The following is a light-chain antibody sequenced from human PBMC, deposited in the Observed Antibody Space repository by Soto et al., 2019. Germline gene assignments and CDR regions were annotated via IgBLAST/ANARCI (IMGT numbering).Light chain of an antibody. CDR3: ASDAGGDTDV. CDR1: SNDVGAYNS. J-gene: IGLJ1*01. V-gene: IGLV2-8*01. CDR2: EVT. Sequence: QPVLTQPPSASGSPGQAVTISCTGSSNDVGAYNSVSWYQQHPGKAPRLILYEVTKRPSGVPDRFSGSKSATTASLTVSGLQADDEADYFCASDAGGDTDVFGTSTKVTVL.